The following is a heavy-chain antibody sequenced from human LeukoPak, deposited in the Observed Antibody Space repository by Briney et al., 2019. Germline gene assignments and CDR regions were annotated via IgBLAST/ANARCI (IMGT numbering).Heavy chain of an antibody. CDR3: AREGDYDFWSGYFSDY. CDR2: IYYSGST. D-gene: IGHD3-3*01. Sequence: SETLSLTCTVSGGSITSSSYYWGWIRQPPGKGLEWIGSIYYSGSTYYNPSLKSRVTISVDTSKNQFSLKLSSVTAADTAVYYCAREGDYDFWSGYFSDYWGQGTLVTVSS. CDR1: GGSITSSSYY. V-gene: IGHV4-39*07. J-gene: IGHJ4*02.